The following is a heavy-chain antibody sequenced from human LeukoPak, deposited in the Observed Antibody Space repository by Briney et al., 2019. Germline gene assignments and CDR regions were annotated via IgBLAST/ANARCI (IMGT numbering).Heavy chain of an antibody. CDR1: GFTFSSYA. J-gene: IGHJ6*03. V-gene: IGHV3-30*14. Sequence: GGSLRLSCAASGFTFSSYAMHWVRQAPGKGLEWVAVISYDGSNKYYADSVKGRFTISRDNSKNTLYLQMGSLRAEDMAVYYCARGGPRFYYYYYYMDVWGKGTTVTISS. CDR3: ARGGPRFYYYYYYMDV. CDR2: ISYDGSNK.